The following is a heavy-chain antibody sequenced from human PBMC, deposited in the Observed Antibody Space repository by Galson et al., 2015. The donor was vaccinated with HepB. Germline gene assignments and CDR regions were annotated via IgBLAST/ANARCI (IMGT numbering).Heavy chain of an antibody. CDR3: ARDKYAAATKGAFDI. V-gene: IGHV1-3*01. J-gene: IGHJ3*02. D-gene: IGHD6-13*01. CDR1: GYTFTSYA. CDR2: NNAGNGNT. Sequence: VKVSCKASGYTFTSYAMHWVRQAPGQRLEWMGWNNAGNGNTKYSQKFQGRVTITRDTSASTAYMELSSLRSEDTAVYYCARDKYAAATKGAFDIWGQGTMVTVSS.